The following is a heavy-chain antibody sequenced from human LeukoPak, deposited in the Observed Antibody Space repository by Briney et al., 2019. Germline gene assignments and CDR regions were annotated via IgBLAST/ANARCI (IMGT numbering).Heavy chain of an antibody. V-gene: IGHV1-18*04. CDR2: ISAYSGNT. D-gene: IGHD1-26*01. CDR3: ARGNSGSYSFDY. Sequence: ASVKVSCKASGYTFTDTGISWVRQAPGQGLEWMGWISAYSGNTNYAQMFQGRVTMTTDTSTSTAYMELRSLRSDDTAVYYCARGNSGSYSFDYWGQGTLVTVSS. CDR1: GYTFTDTG. J-gene: IGHJ4*02.